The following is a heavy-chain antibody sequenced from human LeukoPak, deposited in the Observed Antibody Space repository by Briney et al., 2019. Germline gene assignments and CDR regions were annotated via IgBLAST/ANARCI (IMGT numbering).Heavy chain of an antibody. J-gene: IGHJ4*02. D-gene: IGHD6-6*01. CDR3: AKDPGVVAARYFED. CDR2: TGITGVST. CDR1: GFTFSSYA. V-gene: IGHV3-23*01. Sequence: GGSLRLSCAASGFTFSSYAMNWVRQAPGKGLEWVSGTGITGVSTFYADSVKGRFTVSRDNSKNTLSLQMNSLRAEDTAVYYCAKDPGVVAARYFEDWGQGTLVTVSS.